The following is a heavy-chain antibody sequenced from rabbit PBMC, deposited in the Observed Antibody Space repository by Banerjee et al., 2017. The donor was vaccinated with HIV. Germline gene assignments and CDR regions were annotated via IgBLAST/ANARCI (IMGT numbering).Heavy chain of an antibody. CDR3: ARGSTYYYYFTL. CDR1: GFSFSSSYY. J-gene: IGHJ4*01. CDR2: IYTTSGFT. D-gene: IGHD8-1*01. V-gene: IGHV1S45*01. Sequence: QEPLEESGGDLVKPEGSLTLTCTASGFSFSSSYYMCWVRQAPGKGLEWIACIYTTSGFTYYASWAKGRFTISKTSSTTVTLQMTSLTAADTATYFCARGSTYYYYFTLWGPGTLVTVS.